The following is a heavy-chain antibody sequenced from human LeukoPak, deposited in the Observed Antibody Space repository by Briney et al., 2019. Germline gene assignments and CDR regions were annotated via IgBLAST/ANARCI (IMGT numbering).Heavy chain of an antibody. Sequence: GGSLRLSCAASGFTFSSYAMSWVRQSPGKGLEWVSGISGSCGSTYYADSVKGRFPISRDNSKNTLYLQMNSPRAEDTAVYYCAILPGYSSSWYEVDYWGQGTLVTVSS. V-gene: IGHV3-23*01. CDR3: AILPGYSSSWYEVDY. CDR1: GFTFSSYA. CDR2: ISGSCGST. D-gene: IGHD6-13*01. J-gene: IGHJ4*02.